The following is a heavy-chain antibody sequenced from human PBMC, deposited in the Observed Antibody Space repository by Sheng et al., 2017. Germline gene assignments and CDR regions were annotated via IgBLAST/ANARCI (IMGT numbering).Heavy chain of an antibody. CDR1: GFTVSSNY. Sequence: EVQLVESGEAWSSLGGPVRLSCVASGFTVSSNYMSWVRQAPGKGLEWVSLIYASGTTDYADSVKGRFTISRDKSKNTLYLQMNSLRAEDTAVYYCASGSTVVTFDYWGHGTLVTVSS. J-gene: IGHJ4*01. CDR2: IYASGTT. V-gene: IGHV3-66*01. D-gene: IGHD4-17*01. CDR3: ASGSTVVTFDY.